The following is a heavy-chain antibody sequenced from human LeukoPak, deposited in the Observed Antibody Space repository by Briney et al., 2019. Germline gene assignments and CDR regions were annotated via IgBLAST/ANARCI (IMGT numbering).Heavy chain of an antibody. CDR2: ISAYNGNT. D-gene: IGHD3-22*01. Sequence: ASVKVSCKASGYTFTSYGISWVRLAPGQGLEWMGWISAYNGNTKYAQKFQGRVTMTTDTSTSTAYMELRSLRSDDTAVYYCARGDRIISSGYYERRGEEYWGQGTLVTVSS. V-gene: IGHV1-18*01. CDR3: ARGDRIISSGYYERRGEEY. J-gene: IGHJ4*02. CDR1: GYTFTSYG.